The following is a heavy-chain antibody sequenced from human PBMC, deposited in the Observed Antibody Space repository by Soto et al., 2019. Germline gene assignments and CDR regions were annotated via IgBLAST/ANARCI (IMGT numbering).Heavy chain of an antibody. CDR1: GFTFNNYA. J-gene: IGHJ6*02. Sequence: EVQVLESGGGLVQPGASLRLSCAASGFTFNNYAMSWVLQAPGKGLEWVSAVSGSGSSTYYADSVKGQFTISRDNSKNTLYLQMNSLRAEDTAVYYCAKMDKRGYYYYGMDVWGQGTTVTVSS. D-gene: IGHD2-2*03. V-gene: IGHV3-23*01. CDR3: AKMDKRGYYYYGMDV. CDR2: VSGSGSST.